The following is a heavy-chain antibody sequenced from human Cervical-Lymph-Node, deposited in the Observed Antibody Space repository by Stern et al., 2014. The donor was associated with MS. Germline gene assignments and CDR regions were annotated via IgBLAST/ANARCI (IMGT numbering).Heavy chain of an antibody. D-gene: IGHD3-10*01. V-gene: IGHV4-4*07. CDR2: INTFGIT. CDR1: GGSISSYY. J-gene: IGHJ6*02. Sequence: QLQLQESGPGKVKPSETLSLTCSVSGGSISSYYCSWVRQPAGKGLEWIGRINTFGITNFTPSLRSRLTMSVDPSKTQFSLKLKSVTAADTAVYYCARGVLGFGEFPYGMDVWGQGTTVTVSS. CDR3: ARGVLGFGEFPYGMDV.